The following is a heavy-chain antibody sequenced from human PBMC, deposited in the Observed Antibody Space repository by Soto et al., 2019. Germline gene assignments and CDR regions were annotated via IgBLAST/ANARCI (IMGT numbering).Heavy chain of an antibody. CDR1: GGSISSGCYY. J-gene: IGHJ4*02. V-gene: IGHV4-30-4*08. D-gene: IGHD7-27*01. CDR3: ARGPSGDKVDY. Sequence: SETLSLTCTVSGGSISSGCYYWSWIRQHPGKGLEWIGYIFYSGTTCNNPSLTSRVTISVDTSNNQFSLKLSSVSAADTAVYYCARGPSGDKVDYWGQGTLVTVSS. CDR2: IFYSGTT.